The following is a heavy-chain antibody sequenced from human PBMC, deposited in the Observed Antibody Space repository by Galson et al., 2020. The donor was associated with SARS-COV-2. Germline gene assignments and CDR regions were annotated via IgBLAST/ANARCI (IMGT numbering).Heavy chain of an antibody. D-gene: IGHD2-15*01. CDR3: ARGYCSGGSWASRCFCYYYYYMDV. J-gene: IGHJ6*03. CDR2: INHSGST. CDR1: GGSFSGYY. Sequence: SETLSLTCAVYGGSFSGYYWSWIRQPPGKGLEWIGEINHSGSTNYNPSLKSRVTISVDTSKNQFSLKLSSVTAADTAVYYCARGYCSGGSWASRCFCYYYYYMDVWGKGTTVTISS. V-gene: IGHV4-34*01.